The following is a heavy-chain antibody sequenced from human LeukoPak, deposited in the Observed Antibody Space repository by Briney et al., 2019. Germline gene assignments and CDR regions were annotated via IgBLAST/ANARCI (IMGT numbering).Heavy chain of an antibody. D-gene: IGHD1-7*01. CDR3: ARGNLNGIVGI. J-gene: IGHJ3*02. CDR2: INPSGGST. Sequence: GASVKVSCKASGYTFTNYYIHWVRQAPGQGLECMGIINPSGGSTSYAQKFQGRVTMTRDMSTSTVYMELSSLRSDDTAVYYCARGNLNGIVGIWGQGTMVTVSS. CDR1: GYTFTNYY. V-gene: IGHV1-46*01.